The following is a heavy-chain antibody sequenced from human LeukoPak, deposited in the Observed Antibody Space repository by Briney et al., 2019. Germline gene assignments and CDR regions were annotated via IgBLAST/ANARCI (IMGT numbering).Heavy chain of an antibody. CDR2: TYYRSWCHN. D-gene: IGHD1-1*01. V-gene: IGHV6-1*01. CDR3: ARGIWTLFYY. J-gene: IGHJ4*02. Sequence: WVRQAPGQGLECVGRTYYRSWCHNDYLVSVKSRININPSPPKNQFSLPVKPVAREDTAVYFLARGIWTLFYYWGQGTLVTVSS.